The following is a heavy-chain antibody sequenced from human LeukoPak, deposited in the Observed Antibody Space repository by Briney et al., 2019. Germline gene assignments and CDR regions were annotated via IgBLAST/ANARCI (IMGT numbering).Heavy chain of an antibody. Sequence: PSETLSLTCTVSGGSISSYYWSWIRQPAGKGLEWIGRIYTSGSTNYNPSLKSRVTMSVDASKNQFSLKLSSVTAADTAVYYCARDPRALPKHFHFDYWGQGTLVTVS. CDR3: ARDPRALPKHFHFDY. V-gene: IGHV4-4*07. CDR2: IYTSGST. J-gene: IGHJ4*02. D-gene: IGHD3-10*01. CDR1: GGSISSYY.